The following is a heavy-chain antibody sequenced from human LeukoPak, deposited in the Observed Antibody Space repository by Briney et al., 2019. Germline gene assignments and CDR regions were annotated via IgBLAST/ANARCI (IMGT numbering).Heavy chain of an antibody. D-gene: IGHD3-10*01. CDR1: GGTFSSYA. CDR3: ARVRRELLWFGELYEGGYFDY. V-gene: IGHV1-69*04. J-gene: IGHJ4*02. Sequence: PEASVKVSCKASGGTFSSYAISWVRQAPGQGLEWMGRIIPILGIANYAQKFQGRVTITADKSTSTAYMELSSLRSEDTAVYYCARVRRELLWFGELYEGGYFDYWGQGTLVTVSS. CDR2: IIPILGIA.